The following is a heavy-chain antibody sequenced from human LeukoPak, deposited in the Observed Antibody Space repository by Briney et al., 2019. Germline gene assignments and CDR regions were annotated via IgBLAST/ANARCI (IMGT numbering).Heavy chain of an antibody. Sequence: SETLSLTCAVSGGSISSSNWWSWVRQPPGKGLEWIGEIYHSGSTNYNPSLKSRATISVDKSKNQFSLKLSSVTAADTAVYYCARLRCSGGSCYSEFSDYYYGMDVWGKGTTVTVSS. CDR1: GGSISSSNW. D-gene: IGHD2-15*01. J-gene: IGHJ6*04. CDR2: IYHSGST. V-gene: IGHV4-4*02. CDR3: ARLRCSGGSCYSEFSDYYYGMDV.